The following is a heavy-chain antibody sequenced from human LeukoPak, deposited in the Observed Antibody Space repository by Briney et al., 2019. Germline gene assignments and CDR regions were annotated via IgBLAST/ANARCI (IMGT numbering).Heavy chain of an antibody. CDR1: GGSISSSSYY. Sequence: SETLSLTCTVSGGSISSSSYYWSWIRQPAGKGLEWIGRIYTSGSTNYNPSLKSRVTMSVDTSKNQFSLKLSSVTAADTAVYYCARDGCSSTSCYLDYYYYMDVWGKGTTVTISS. CDR3: ARDGCSSTSCYLDYYYYMDV. J-gene: IGHJ6*03. D-gene: IGHD2-2*01. CDR2: IYTSGST. V-gene: IGHV4-61*02.